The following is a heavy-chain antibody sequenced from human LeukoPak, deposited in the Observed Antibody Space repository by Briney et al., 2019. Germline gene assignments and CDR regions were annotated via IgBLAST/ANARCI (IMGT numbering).Heavy chain of an antibody. CDR1: GGSISNTNFY. CDR3: ARQVPGPYNYYGMDV. CDR2: IYYAGIT. J-gene: IGHJ6*02. Sequence: PSETLSLTSIVSGGSISNTNFYWAWIRQPPGKGLEWIGNIYYAGITSYNPSLKSRVTISVDASKSQFSLRLTSVTAADTAVYYCARQVPGPYNYYGMDVWGQGTTVTVSS. V-gene: IGHV4-39*01.